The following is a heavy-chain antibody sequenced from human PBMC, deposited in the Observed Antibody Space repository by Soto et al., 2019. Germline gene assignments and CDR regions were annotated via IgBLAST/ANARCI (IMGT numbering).Heavy chain of an antibody. V-gene: IGHV5-51*01. CDR1: GYSFTNYW. CDR2: IYPGDSDT. J-gene: IGHJ4*02. CDR3: ARQDYNYAYFDF. D-gene: IGHD5-18*01. Sequence: PXASLKISCEGSGYSFTNYWIGWVRQMPGKGLEWMGIIYPGDSDTRYSPSFQGQVIISVDQSISTAYLQWSSLQASDTAMYYCARQDYNYAYFDFWGQGTLVTVSS.